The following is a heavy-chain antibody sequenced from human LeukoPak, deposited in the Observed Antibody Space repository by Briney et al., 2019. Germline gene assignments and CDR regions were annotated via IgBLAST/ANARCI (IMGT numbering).Heavy chain of an antibody. CDR3: AREGISSDAFYI. V-gene: IGHV3-30-3*01. Sequence: GGSLRLSCAASGFTFSSYAMHWVRQAPGKGLEWVAVISYDGSNKYYADSVKGRFTISRDNSKNTLYLQMNSLRAEDTAVYYCAREGISSDAFYIWGQGTMVTVSS. CDR2: ISYDGSNK. D-gene: IGHD6-6*01. J-gene: IGHJ3*02. CDR1: GFTFSSYA.